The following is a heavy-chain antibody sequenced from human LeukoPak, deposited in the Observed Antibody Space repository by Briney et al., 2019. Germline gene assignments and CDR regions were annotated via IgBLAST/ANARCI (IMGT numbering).Heavy chain of an antibody. CDR1: GFTFSSYW. J-gene: IGHJ5*01. Sequence: PGRSLRLSCAASGFTFSSYWMNWVRQAPGKGLEWVANMNHDGSEKYQIDSVKGRFTISRDNAKNSLYLQMNSLRVEDTAIYYYVRYFYDSYTSSFRFDSWGQGTLVTVSS. V-gene: IGHV3-7*03. D-gene: IGHD3-16*01. CDR2: MNHDGSEK. CDR3: VRYFYDSYTSSFRFDS.